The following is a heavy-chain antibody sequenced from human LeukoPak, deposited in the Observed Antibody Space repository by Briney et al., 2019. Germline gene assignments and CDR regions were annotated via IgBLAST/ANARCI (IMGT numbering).Heavy chain of an antibody. CDR2: IYPGDSHT. V-gene: IGHV5-51*01. CDR1: GYSFTSYW. Sequence: PGESLKISCKGSGYSFTSYWIGWVRQMPGKGLEWMGIIYPGDSHTRYSPSFQGQVTISADKSISTAYLQWSSLKASDTAIYYCARRAGLYYYYMDVWGKGTTVTVSS. CDR3: ARRAGLYYYYMDV. J-gene: IGHJ6*03.